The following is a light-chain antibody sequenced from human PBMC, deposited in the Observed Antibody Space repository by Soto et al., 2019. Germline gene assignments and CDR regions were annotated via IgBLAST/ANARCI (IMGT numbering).Light chain of an antibody. CDR3: QEYGSSRT. CDR2: GAS. Sequence: EIVLTQSPGTLSLSPGERATLSCRASQSVSSSYLAWYQQKPGHAPRLLIYGASSRATGIPDRFSGSGSGTDFTLTISRLEPEDFAIYYCQEYGSSRTFGQGTEVEIK. V-gene: IGKV3-20*01. CDR1: QSVSSSY. J-gene: IGKJ1*01.